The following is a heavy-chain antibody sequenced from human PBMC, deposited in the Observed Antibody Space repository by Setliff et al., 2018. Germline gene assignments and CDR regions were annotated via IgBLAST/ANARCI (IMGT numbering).Heavy chain of an antibody. Sequence: ASETLPLTCTVSGGSISSGDYYWSWIRQPPGKGLEWIGYIYYSGSTYYNPSLKSRVTISVDTSKNQFSLKLSSVTAADTAVYYCAREAPGYAFDIWGQGTMVTVSS. CDR3: AREAPGYAFDI. J-gene: IGHJ3*02. V-gene: IGHV4-30-4*08. D-gene: IGHD1-1*01. CDR2: IYYSGST. CDR1: GGSISSGDYY.